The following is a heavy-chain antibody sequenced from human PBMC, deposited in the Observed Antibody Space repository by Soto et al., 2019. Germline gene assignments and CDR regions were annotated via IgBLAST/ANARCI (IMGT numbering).Heavy chain of an antibody. CDR1: GFTFSSYW. V-gene: IGHV3-7*01. J-gene: IGHJ6*02. CDR3: ARDFPVSYYDFWSGYYYSGGMDV. Sequence: PGGSLGLSCAASGFTFSSYWMSWVRQAPGKGLEWVANIKQDGSEKYYVDSVKGRFTISRDNAKNSLYLQMNSLRAEDTAVYYCARDFPVSYYDFWSGYYYSGGMDVWGQGTTVTVSS. CDR2: IKQDGSEK. D-gene: IGHD3-3*01.